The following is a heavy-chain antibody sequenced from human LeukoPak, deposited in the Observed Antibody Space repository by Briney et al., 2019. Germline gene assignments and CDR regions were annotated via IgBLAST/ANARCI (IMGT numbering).Heavy chain of an antibody. J-gene: IGHJ4*02. CDR3: VRESY. V-gene: IGHV3-21*06. CDR1: GFTFSSYS. Sequence: GGSLRLSCAASGFTFSSYSMNWVRQAPGKGLEWISSISSTSTYIFYADSVKGRFTISRDNARNSLYLQMDSLRDEDTAVYYCVRESYWGQGTLVTVSS. CDR2: ISSTSTYI.